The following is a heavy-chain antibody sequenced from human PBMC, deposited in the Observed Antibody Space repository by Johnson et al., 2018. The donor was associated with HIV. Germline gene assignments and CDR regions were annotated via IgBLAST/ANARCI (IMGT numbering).Heavy chain of an antibody. CDR1: GFIFNNYG. CDR2: IFSGGST. V-gene: IGHV3-66*01. Sequence: VKLVESGGGVVQPGRSLRLSCAASGFIFNNYGMHWVRQAPGKGLEWVSVIFSGGSTYYADSVKGRFTISRDNSKNTLHLQMNSLRVEDTAVYYCARACRDGYTCDAFDIWGQGTMVTVSS. J-gene: IGHJ3*02. CDR3: ARACRDGYTCDAFDI. D-gene: IGHD5-24*01.